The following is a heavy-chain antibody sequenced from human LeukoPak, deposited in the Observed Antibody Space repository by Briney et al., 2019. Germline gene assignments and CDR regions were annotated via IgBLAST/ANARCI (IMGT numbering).Heavy chain of an antibody. Sequence: SATLSLTCTVSGDSISSYYWSWIRQPPGKGLEWIGHISSSGSTNYNPSLRSRVSISVDTSKNQFSLKLTSVTAADTAVYYCARQGWEYGTWTWFHPRGQGTLVTVSS. V-gene: IGHV4-4*09. J-gene: IGHJ5*02. CDR2: ISSSGST. D-gene: IGHD6-6*01. CDR1: GDSISSYY. CDR3: ARQGWEYGTWTWFHP.